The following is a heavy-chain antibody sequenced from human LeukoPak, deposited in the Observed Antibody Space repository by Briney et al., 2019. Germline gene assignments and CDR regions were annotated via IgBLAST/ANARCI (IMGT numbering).Heavy chain of an antibody. V-gene: IGHV3-21*01. D-gene: IGHD6-19*01. CDR2: ISSSSIYI. J-gene: IGHJ4*02. Sequence: GRSLRLSCVASRFSFSSYSMNWVRQAPGHGLEWFSSISSSSIYIYYADTLKGRFTISRDNAKTSLYLQMNSLRAEDSAVYYCARLGLSAVAIFLIDYWGQGTLVTVSS. CDR1: RFSFSSYS. CDR3: ARLGLSAVAIFLIDY.